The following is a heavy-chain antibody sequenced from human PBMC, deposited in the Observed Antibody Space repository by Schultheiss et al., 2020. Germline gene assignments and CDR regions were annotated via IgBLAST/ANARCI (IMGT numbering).Heavy chain of an antibody. D-gene: IGHD3/OR15-3a*01. V-gene: IGHV4-59*12. CDR3: ARLDKTSRGASDY. Sequence: SETLSLTCTVSGGSISSYYWSWIRQPPGKGLEWIGYIYYSGSTYYNPSLKGRVTISVDTSKNQFSLKLSSVTAADTAVYYCARLDKTSRGASDYWGKGTLVTVPS. J-gene: IGHJ4*02. CDR1: GGSISSYY. CDR2: IYYSGST.